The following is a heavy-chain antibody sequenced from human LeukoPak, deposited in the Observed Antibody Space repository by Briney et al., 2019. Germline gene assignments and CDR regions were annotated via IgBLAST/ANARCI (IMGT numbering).Heavy chain of an antibody. D-gene: IGHD6-19*01. Sequence: GGSLRLSCAASGFTFSSYAMSWVRQAPGKGLEWVSAISGSGGSTYYADSVKGRFTISRDNSKNTPYLQMNSLRAEDTAVYDCAKYNPGYSSGCFDYWGQGTLVTVSS. J-gene: IGHJ4*02. V-gene: IGHV3-23*01. CDR1: GFTFSSYA. CDR3: AKYNPGYSSGCFDY. CDR2: ISGSGGST.